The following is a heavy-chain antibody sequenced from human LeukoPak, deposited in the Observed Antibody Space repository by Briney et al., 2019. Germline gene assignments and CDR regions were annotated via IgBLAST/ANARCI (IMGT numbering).Heavy chain of an antibody. V-gene: IGHV3-66*01. J-gene: IGHJ4*02. D-gene: IGHD3-22*01. CDR2: IYSGGST. Sequence: PGGSLRLSCAASGFTVSSNYMSWVRQAPGKGLEWVSVIYSGGSTYYADSVKGRFTISRDNSKNTLYLQMNSLRAEDTAVYYCARVGYYDSSGYYASWGQGTLVTVSS. CDR3: ARVGYYDSSGYYAS. CDR1: GFTVSSNY.